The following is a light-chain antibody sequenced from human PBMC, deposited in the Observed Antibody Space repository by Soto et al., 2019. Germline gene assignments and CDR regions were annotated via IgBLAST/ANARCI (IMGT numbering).Light chain of an antibody. CDR3: GTWDSSLSGVV. CDR2: DND. V-gene: IGLV1-51*01. Sequence: SVLTQPPSVSAAPGQRVTISCSGSNSNIGNNYVSWYQQLPGTAPKLLIYDNDKRPSGIPDRFSGSKSGTSATLGITGLQTGDEADYYCGTWDSSLSGVVFGGGTKLTVL. J-gene: IGLJ2*01. CDR1: NSNIGNNY.